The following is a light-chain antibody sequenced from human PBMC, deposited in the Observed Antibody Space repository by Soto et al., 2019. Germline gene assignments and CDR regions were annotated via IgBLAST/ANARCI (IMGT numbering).Light chain of an antibody. V-gene: IGLV7-43*01. CDR3: LLYSAAAQVWV. CDR2: STT. J-gene: IGLJ3*02. CDR1: TGAVTSDSY. Sequence: QAVVTQEPSLTVSPGGTATLTCASSTGAVTSDSYPNWFQKKPGQAPRALIYSTTNRHSWTPARFSGALLGGKAALTLSGVQPEDEADYYCLLYSAAAQVWVFGGGTKLTVL.